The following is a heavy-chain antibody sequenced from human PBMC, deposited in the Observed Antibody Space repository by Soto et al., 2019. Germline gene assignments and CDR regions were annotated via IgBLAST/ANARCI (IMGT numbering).Heavy chain of an antibody. CDR3: AKEFGSTWIDH. CDR1: GFTLTTYG. CDR2: MSYDGTKE. V-gene: IGHV3-30*18. D-gene: IGHD6-13*01. J-gene: IGHJ4*02. Sequence: GALRVSCPASGFTLTTYGMHWVRQAPGKGLEWVAAMSYDGTKEYYADSVKGRFTISRDSSRNTLFLQLNSLRAEDTAVYYCAKEFGSTWIDHWGEGTLVTVSS.